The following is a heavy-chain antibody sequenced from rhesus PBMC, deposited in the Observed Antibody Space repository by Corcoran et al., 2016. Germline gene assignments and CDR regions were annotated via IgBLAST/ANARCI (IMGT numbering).Heavy chain of an antibody. CDR3: ARESMGGFDY. D-gene: IGHD4-17*01. CDR1: GYSISSNY. V-gene: IGHV4-160*01. Sequence: QVQLQESGPGLVKPSETLSLTCAVSGYSISSNYWSWIRQPPGKGLEWIGYIYGSCGSTYYNPSLKIRVTISTDTSKNQFSLKLSSVTAADTAVYYCARESMGGFDYWGQGVLVTVSS. CDR2: IYGSCGST. J-gene: IGHJ4*01.